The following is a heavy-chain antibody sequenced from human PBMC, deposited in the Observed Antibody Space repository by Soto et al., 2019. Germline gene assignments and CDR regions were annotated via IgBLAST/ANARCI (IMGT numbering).Heavy chain of an antibody. Sequence: PGGSLRLSCTASGFTFGDYAMSWFRQAPGKGLEWVGFIRSKAYGGTTEYAASVKGRFTISRDDSKSIAYLQMNSLKTEDTAVYYCTRGYYDYIWGSYRSVPDAFDIWGQGTMVTVSS. CDR1: GFTFGDYA. CDR3: TRGYYDYIWGSYRSVPDAFDI. CDR2: IRSKAYGGTT. J-gene: IGHJ3*02. V-gene: IGHV3-49*03. D-gene: IGHD3-16*02.